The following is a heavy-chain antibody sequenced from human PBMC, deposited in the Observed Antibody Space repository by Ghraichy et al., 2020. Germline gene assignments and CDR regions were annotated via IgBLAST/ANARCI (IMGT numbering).Heavy chain of an antibody. V-gene: IGHV3-23*01. Sequence: GALRLSCAASGFTFSSYAMSWVRQAPGKGLEWVSAISGSGGSTYYADSVKGRFTISRDNSKNTLYLQMNSLRAEDTAVYYCAKDTTVVNGDYYYYGMDVWGQGTTVTVSS. CDR3: AKDTTVVNGDYYYYGMDV. CDR2: ISGSGGST. CDR1: GFTFSSYA. J-gene: IGHJ6*02. D-gene: IGHD4-23*01.